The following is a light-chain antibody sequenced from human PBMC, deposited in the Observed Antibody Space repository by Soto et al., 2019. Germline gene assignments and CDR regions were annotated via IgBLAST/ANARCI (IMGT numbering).Light chain of an antibody. Sequence: QSALTQPRSVSGSHGQSVAISCTGTSSDVGTYNFVSWYQQHPGKAPELMIYDVTKRPSGVPDRFSGSKSGNTASLTISGLQAEDEADYYCCSYAGDYTYVFGTGTKVTVL. CDR1: SSDVGTYNF. CDR2: DVT. CDR3: CSYAGDYTYV. J-gene: IGLJ1*01. V-gene: IGLV2-11*01.